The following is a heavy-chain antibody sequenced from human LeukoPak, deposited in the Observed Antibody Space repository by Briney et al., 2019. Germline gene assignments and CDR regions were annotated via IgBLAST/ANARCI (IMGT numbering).Heavy chain of an antibody. J-gene: IGHJ4*02. CDR1: GTSISSYY. CDR2: IYISGTT. V-gene: IGHV4-4*07. Sequence: PSETLSLNCTVSGTSISSYYWSWIRQPAGKGLQWIGRIYISGTTNYNPSLESRVTMCLDTSKNQWSLRLTSVTAADTAVYYCARGSGWLDFWGRGTLISVSS. CDR3: ARGSGWLDF. D-gene: IGHD6-19*01.